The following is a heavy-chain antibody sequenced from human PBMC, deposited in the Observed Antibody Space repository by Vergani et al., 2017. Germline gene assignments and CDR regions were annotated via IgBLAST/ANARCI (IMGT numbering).Heavy chain of an antibody. J-gene: IGHJ5*02. CDR2: ISSSSSYI. CDR1: GFTFSSYS. CDR3: ARGLTGYSSSWYWFDP. Sequence: EVQLVESGGGLVKPGGSLRLSCAASGFTFSSYSMNWVRQAPGKGLEWVSSISSSSSYIYYADSMKGRFTISRDNAKNSLYLQMNSLRAEDTAVYYCARGLTGYSSSWYWFDPWGQGTLVTVSS. D-gene: IGHD6-13*01. V-gene: IGHV3-21*01.